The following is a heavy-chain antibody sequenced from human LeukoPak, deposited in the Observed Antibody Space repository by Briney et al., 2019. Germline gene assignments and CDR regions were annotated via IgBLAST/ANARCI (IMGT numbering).Heavy chain of an antibody. CDR3: AREWFQEDAIVVVPAAKDYYFDY. Sequence: SETLSLTCTVSGGSISSGGYYWSWIRQPPGKGLEWIGEINHSGSTNYNPSLKSRVTISVDTSKNQFSLKLSSVTAADTAVYYCAREWFQEDAIVVVPAAKDYYFDYWGQGTLVTVSS. CDR2: INHSGST. CDR1: GGSISSGGYY. D-gene: IGHD2-2*01. V-gene: IGHV4-39*07. J-gene: IGHJ4*02.